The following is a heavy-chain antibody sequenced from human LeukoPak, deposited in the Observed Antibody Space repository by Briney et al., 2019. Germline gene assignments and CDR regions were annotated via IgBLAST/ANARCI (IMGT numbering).Heavy chain of an antibody. CDR1: GFNVRYFG. V-gene: IGHV3-23*01. Sequence: PGGSLRLSCSVSGFNVRYFGITWVRQTQGKRLEWLSTISGTGGSIYYADSVKGRFTISRDNSKNTLFLQMTRLRAEDTALYYCAKVGGLVAHTRDYWGQGSLVTVSS. D-gene: IGHD2-15*01. CDR3: AKVGGLVAHTRDY. J-gene: IGHJ4*02. CDR2: ISGTGGSI.